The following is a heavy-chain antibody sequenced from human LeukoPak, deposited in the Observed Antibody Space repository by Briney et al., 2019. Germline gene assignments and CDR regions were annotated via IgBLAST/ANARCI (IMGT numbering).Heavy chain of an antibody. CDR1: GFTFSSYS. J-gene: IGHJ4*02. CDR2: ISSSSSYI. V-gene: IGHV3-21*01. CDR3: ARRSIAAAGKLDY. D-gene: IGHD6-13*01. Sequence: GGFLRLSCAASGFTFSSYSMNWVRQAPGKGLEWVSSISSSSSYIYYADSVKGRFTISRDNAKNSLYLQMNSLRAEDTAVYYCARRSIAAAGKLDYWGQGTLVTVSS.